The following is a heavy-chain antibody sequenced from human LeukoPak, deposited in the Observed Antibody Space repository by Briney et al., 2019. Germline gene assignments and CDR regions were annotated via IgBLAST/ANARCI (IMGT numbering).Heavy chain of an antibody. Sequence: GASVKVSCKASGYTFTSYGISWVRQAPGQGLEWMGWISAYNGNTNYAQKLQGRVTMTTDTSTSTAYMELRSLRSDDTAVYYCARFDARDGYNYGDIGYWGQGTLVTVSS. V-gene: IGHV1-18*01. CDR3: ARFDARDGYNYGDIGY. CDR2: ISAYNGNT. D-gene: IGHD5-24*01. J-gene: IGHJ4*02. CDR1: GYTFTSYG.